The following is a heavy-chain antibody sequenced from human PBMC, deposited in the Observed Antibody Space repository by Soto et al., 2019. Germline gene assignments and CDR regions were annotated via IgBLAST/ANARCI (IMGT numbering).Heavy chain of an antibody. J-gene: IGHJ6*03. V-gene: IGHV4-59*08. Sequence: QVQLQESGPGLVKPSETLSLTCTVSGGSISSYYWSWIRQPPGKGLEWIGYIYYSGSTNYNPSLKSRVTISVDTSKNQFSLKLSSVTAADTAVYYCARRLGPIAAAGTVGGPAYYYYMDVWGKGTTVTVSS. D-gene: IGHD6-13*01. CDR2: IYYSGST. CDR3: ARRLGPIAAAGTVGGPAYYYYMDV. CDR1: GGSISSYY.